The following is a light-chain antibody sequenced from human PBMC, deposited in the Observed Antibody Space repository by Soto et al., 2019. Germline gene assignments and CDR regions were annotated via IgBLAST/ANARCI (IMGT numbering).Light chain of an antibody. Sequence: QSVLTQPPSASGSPGQSVTISCTGTSSDVGQYNYISWYQQHPGKAPKLMIYEVSRRPLGVPDRFSGSKSGNTASLTVSGLQAEDEADYYCSSYAGGTYVFGSGTKLTVL. CDR1: SSDVGQYNY. CDR3: SSYAGGTYV. J-gene: IGLJ1*01. V-gene: IGLV2-8*01. CDR2: EVS.